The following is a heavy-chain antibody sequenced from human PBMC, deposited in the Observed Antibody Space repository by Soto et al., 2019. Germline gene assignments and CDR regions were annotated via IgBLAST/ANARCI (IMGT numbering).Heavy chain of an antibody. CDR2: INPSGGST. D-gene: IGHD2-15*01. CDR1: GSTFTSYY. V-gene: IGHV1-46*01. J-gene: IGHJ6*02. CDR3: ATGGCYGNYYYYGMDV. Sequence: GASVKVSCKASGSTFTSYYMHWVRQAPGQGLEWMGIINPSGGSTSYAQKFQGRVTMARDTSTSTVYMELSSLRSEDTAVDYCATGGCYGNYYYYGMDVWGQGTTVTVSS.